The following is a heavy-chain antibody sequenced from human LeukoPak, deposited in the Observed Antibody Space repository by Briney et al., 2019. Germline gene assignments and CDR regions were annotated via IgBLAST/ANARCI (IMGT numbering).Heavy chain of an antibody. CDR1: GFTFSSYG. CDR3: AKCPTYYYDSSGYYYFDY. J-gene: IGHJ4*02. Sequence: PGRSLRLSCAASGFTFSSYGMHWVRQAPGKGLEWVAVIWYDGSNKYYADSVKGRFTISRDNSKNTLYLQMNSLRAEDTAVYYCAKCPTYYYDSSGYYYFDYWGQGTLVTVSS. V-gene: IGHV3-33*06. CDR2: IWYDGSNK. D-gene: IGHD3-22*01.